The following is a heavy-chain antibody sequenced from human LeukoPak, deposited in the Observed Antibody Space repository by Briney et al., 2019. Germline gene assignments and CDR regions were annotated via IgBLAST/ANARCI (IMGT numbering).Heavy chain of an antibody. J-gene: IGHJ5*02. CDR2: IYTSGST. D-gene: IGHD3-22*01. CDR1: GGSISSYY. CDR3: ARDDYYDSSGYYFSVPDWFDP. Sequence: SETLSLTCTVSGGSISSYYWSWIRQPAGKGLEWIGRIYTSGSTTYNPSLKSRVTMSVDTSKNQFSLKLSSVTAADTAVYYCARDDYYDSSGYYFSVPDWFDPWGQGTLVTVSS. V-gene: IGHV4-4*07.